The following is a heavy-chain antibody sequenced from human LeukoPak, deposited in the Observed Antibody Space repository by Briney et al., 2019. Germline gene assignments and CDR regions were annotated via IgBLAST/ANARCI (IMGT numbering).Heavy chain of an antibody. D-gene: IGHD4-11*01. V-gene: IGHV3-30*18. Sequence: GRSLRLSCAAVGFTFSTYGMHWVRQAPRKGLEWVAVISYDGRNKYNVDSVKGRFTISRDNSKNTLYLQMNSLRAEDTAVYYCAKTNDYSNPFDYWGQGTLVTVSS. CDR2: ISYDGRNK. J-gene: IGHJ4*02. CDR3: AKTNDYSNPFDY. CDR1: GFTFSTYG.